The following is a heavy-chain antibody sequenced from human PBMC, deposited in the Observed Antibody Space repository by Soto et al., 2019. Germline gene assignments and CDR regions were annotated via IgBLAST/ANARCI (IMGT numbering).Heavy chain of an antibody. CDR3: ARDNIRYYYGMDV. V-gene: IGHV3-66*01. CDR1: GFTVSSNY. Sequence: EVQLVESGGGLVQPGGSLRLSCAASGFTVSSNYMSWVRQAPGKGLEWVSVIYSGGSTYYADSVKGRFTISRDNSKNTLYLQMNSLRDEDTAVYYCARDNIRYYYGMDVWGQGTTVTVAS. J-gene: IGHJ6*02. D-gene: IGHD4-17*01. CDR2: IYSGGST.